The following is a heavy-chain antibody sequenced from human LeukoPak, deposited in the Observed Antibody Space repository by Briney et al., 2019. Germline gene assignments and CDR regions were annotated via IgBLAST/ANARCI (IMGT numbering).Heavy chain of an antibody. CDR1: GFTFSSYW. CDR2: IGRNGVST. D-gene: IGHD6-19*01. V-gene: IGHV3-23*01. J-gene: IGHJ4*02. Sequence: GGSLRLSCAASGFTFSSYWMSWVRQAPGKGLEWVSAIGRNGVSTYYADSVKGRVTISRDNSANTLYLQMSSLRAEDTALYYCAKVLMEYNTGWSPFDYWGQGTLVTVSS. CDR3: AKVLMEYNTGWSPFDY.